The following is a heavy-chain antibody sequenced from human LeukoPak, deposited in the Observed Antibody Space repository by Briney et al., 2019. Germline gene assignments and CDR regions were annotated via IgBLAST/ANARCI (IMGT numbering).Heavy chain of an antibody. D-gene: IGHD3-22*01. Sequence: ASVKVSCKASGYTFTSYYMHWVRQAPGQGLERMGIINPSGGSTSYAQKFQGRVTMTRDTSTSTVYMELSILRSEDTAVYYCARDSEDYYDSSGSLYFDYWGQGTLVTVSS. CDR1: GYTFTSYY. V-gene: IGHV1-46*01. CDR3: ARDSEDYYDSSGSLYFDY. CDR2: INPSGGST. J-gene: IGHJ4*02.